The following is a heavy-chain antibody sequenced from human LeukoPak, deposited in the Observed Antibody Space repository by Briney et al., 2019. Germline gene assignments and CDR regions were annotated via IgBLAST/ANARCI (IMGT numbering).Heavy chain of an antibody. J-gene: IGHJ4*02. CDR1: GYTFTGYY. CDR3: ARAGVAAAGQTPFDY. V-gene: IGHV1-2*04. Sequence: ASVKVSYKASGYTFTGYYMHWVRQAPGQGLEWMGWINPNSGGTNYAQKFQGWVTMTRDTSISTAYMELSRLRSDDTAVYYCARAGVAAAGQTPFDYWGQGTLVTVSS. D-gene: IGHD6-13*01. CDR2: INPNSGGT.